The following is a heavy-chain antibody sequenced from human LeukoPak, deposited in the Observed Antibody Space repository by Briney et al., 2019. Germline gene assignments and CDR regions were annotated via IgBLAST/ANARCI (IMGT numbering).Heavy chain of an antibody. CDR3: AISQLAYCGGDCYSDAFDI. D-gene: IGHD2-21*02. CDR2: ISYYGNNK. Sequence: GRSLRLSCAASGFTFSSYTIHWVRQAPGKGLEWVAVISYYGNNKYYTDSVKGRFTISRDNSKNTLFLQMNSLRPDDTAVYYCAISQLAYCGGDCYSDAFDIWGQGTVVTVSS. J-gene: IGHJ3*02. CDR1: GFTFSSYT. V-gene: IGHV3-30*04.